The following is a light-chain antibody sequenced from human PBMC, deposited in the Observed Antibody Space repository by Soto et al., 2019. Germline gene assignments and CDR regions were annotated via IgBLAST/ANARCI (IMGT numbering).Light chain of an antibody. V-gene: IGLV2-14*01. Sequence: QSVLTQPASVSGSPGQSITISCTGTSSDVGGYNYVSWYQQHPGKAPKLMIYDVSNRPSGVSNRFSGSKSGNTASLTISGLQAEVGADYYCRSYTSSSTLVFGTGNKLTVL. CDR1: SSDVGGYNY. CDR2: DVS. J-gene: IGLJ1*01. CDR3: RSYTSSSTLV.